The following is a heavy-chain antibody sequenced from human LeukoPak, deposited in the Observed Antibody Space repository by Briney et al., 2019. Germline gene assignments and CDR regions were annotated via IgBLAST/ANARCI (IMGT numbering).Heavy chain of an antibody. D-gene: IGHD3-10*01. CDR2: IIPIFGTA. Sequence: ASVKVSCKASGGTFSSYAISWVRQAPGQGLEWMGGIIPIFGTANYAQKFQGRVTITADESTSTAYMELSSLRSEDTAVYYCARVTLQPSSGSYYNVPIPYYYGMDVWGQGTTVTVSS. V-gene: IGHV1-69*13. CDR3: ARVTLQPSSGSYYNVPIPYYYGMDV. J-gene: IGHJ6*02. CDR1: GGTFSSYA.